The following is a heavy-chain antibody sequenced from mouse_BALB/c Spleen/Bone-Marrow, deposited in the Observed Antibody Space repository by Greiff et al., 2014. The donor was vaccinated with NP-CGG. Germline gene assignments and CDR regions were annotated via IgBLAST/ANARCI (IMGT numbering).Heavy chain of an antibody. CDR2: ISGYYGDA. CDR3: ARSGKVRNAMDY. CDR1: GYTFTDHA. V-gene: IGHV1S137*01. J-gene: IGHJ4*01. D-gene: IGHD2-14*01. Sequence: QVQLKQSGAKLVRPGVSVKISCKGSGYTFTDHAMHWVKRSHAKSLEWIGLISGYYGDAIYNQKFKGKATMTVDKSSSTAHMELARLTSEDSAIYYCARSGKVRNAMDYWGQGTSVTVSS.